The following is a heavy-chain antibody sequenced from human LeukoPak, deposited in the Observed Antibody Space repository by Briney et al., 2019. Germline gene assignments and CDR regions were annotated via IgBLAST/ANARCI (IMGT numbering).Heavy chain of an antibody. V-gene: IGHV4-30-2*05. J-gene: IGHJ5*02. CDR1: GGSISSGGYS. CDR2: IYHSGST. CDR3: ARGRRVVPAAKGGEIDP. D-gene: IGHD2-2*01. Sequence: PSETLSLTCAVSGGSISSGGYSWSWIRQPPGKGLEWIGYIYHSGSTYYNPSLKSRVTISVDTSKNQFSLKLSSVTAADTAVYYCARGRRVVPAAKGGEIDPWGQGTLVTVSS.